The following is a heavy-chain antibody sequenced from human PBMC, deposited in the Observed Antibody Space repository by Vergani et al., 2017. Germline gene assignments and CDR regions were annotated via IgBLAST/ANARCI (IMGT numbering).Heavy chain of an antibody. CDR3: ARGDYGILTGYRY. J-gene: IGHJ4*02. D-gene: IGHD3-9*01. Sequence: QVQVVQSGAEVKKSGASVKVSCKTSGYTFSNYYMHWVRQAPGQGLEWMGIINPSGGHTNYAQKFQRRVTMTRDTSTSTVYMELSRLGSEDTAIYYCARGDYGILTGYRYWGQGTLVTVSA. V-gene: IGHV1-46*03. CDR1: GYTFSNYY. CDR2: INPSGGHT.